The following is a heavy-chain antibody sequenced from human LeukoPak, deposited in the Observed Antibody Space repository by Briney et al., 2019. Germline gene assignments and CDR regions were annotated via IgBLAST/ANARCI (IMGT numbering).Heavy chain of an antibody. CDR3: ATEPGYCSGGRCYGGWFDP. CDR2: INHSGST. V-gene: IGHV4-34*01. CDR1: GGSFSGYY. D-gene: IGHD2-15*01. J-gene: IGHJ5*02. Sequence: SETLSLTCAVYGGSFSGYYWSWIRQAPEKGLEWIGEINHSGSTNYNPSLESRVTISVDTSKNQFSLKLSSVTAADTAVYYCATEPGYCSGGRCYGGWFDPWGQGTLVTVSS.